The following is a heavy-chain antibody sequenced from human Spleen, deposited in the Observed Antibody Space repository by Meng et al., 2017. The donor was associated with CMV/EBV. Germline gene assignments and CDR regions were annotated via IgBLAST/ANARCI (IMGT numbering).Heavy chain of an antibody. D-gene: IGHD3-22*01. CDR3: ARISITMIVVVD. Sequence: SETLSLTCTVSGYSISSGYYWGWIRQPPGKGLEWIGSIYHSGSTNYNPSLESRVTISVDTSKNQFSLRLSSATAADTAVYYCARISITMIVVVDWGQGTLVTVSS. CDR2: IYHSGST. V-gene: IGHV4-38-2*02. CDR1: GYSISSGYY. J-gene: IGHJ4*02.